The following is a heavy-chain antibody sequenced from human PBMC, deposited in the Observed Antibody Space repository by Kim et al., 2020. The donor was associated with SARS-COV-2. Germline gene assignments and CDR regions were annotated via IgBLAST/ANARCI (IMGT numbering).Heavy chain of an antibody. V-gene: IGHV6-1*01. CDR3: VRYSGWYNFDY. D-gene: IGHD6-19*01. Sequence: NDYAPSVKSRITITPDASKNQFSLQVTSVTPEDTAFYYCVRYSGWYNFDYWGQGTLVIVSS. CDR2: N. J-gene: IGHJ4*02.